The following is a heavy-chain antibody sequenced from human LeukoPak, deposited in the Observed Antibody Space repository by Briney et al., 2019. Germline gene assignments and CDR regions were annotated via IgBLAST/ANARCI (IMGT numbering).Heavy chain of an antibody. CDR1: GFSCRSYW. D-gene: IGHD3-22*01. CDR2: IKEDGSEK. CDR3: ARKYYYESSGYYPFDY. V-gene: IGHV3-7*01. Sequence: GGSLRLSCAASGFSCRSYWMSWVRQAPGKGLEWVANIKEDGSEKYYEGSVKGRFTISRDNAKNSLYLQMNSLRAEDTAVYYCARKYYYESSGYYPFDYWGQGALVTVSS. J-gene: IGHJ4*02.